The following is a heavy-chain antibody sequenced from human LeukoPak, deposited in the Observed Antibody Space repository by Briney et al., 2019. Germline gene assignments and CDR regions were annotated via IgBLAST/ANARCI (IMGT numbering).Heavy chain of an antibody. CDR3: AKDPNGDYIGAFDM. D-gene: IGHD4-17*01. CDR2: ISGSGDRT. J-gene: IGHJ3*02. CDR1: GITASSYA. Sequence: AGGSLRLSCAASGITASSYAMTWVRKAPGKGLQWVSAISGSGDRTMYADSVKGRFTISRDNFKNTLYLQMNSLRAEDTALYHCAKDPNGDYIGAFDMWGQGTMVTVSS. V-gene: IGHV3-23*01.